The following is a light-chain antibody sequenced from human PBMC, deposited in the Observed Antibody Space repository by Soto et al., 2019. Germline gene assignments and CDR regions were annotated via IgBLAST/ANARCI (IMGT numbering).Light chain of an antibody. J-gene: IGKJ4*01. V-gene: IGKV1-12*01. Sequence: DIQMTQSPSSVSASVGDRVTITCRASQGISAWLGWYQQKPGKAPTLLIYGTSSLQDGVPSRFRGGGSGTEFTLTISSLQPEDFGTYYCQQASVSRVTFGGGTKVEIK. CDR3: QQASVSRVT. CDR2: GTS. CDR1: QGISAW.